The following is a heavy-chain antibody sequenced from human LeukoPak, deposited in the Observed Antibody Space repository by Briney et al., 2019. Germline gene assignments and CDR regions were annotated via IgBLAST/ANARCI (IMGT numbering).Heavy chain of an antibody. CDR3: AREGCSGGRCYFDY. V-gene: IGHV1-2*02. CDR2: INPNSGGR. J-gene: IGHJ4*02. CDR1: GYTFTGYY. D-gene: IGHD2-15*01. Sequence: ASVKVSCKASGYTFTGYYMNWVRQAPGQGLERMGWINPNSGGRNYAQKFQGRVTMTRDTSISTVYMEVSRLRSDDTAVYYCAREGCSGGRCYFDYWGQGTLVTVSS.